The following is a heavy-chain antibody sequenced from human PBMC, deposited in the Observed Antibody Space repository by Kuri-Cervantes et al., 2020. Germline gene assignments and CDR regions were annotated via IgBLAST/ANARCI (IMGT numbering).Heavy chain of an antibody. D-gene: IGHD2-15*01. V-gene: IGHV3-23*01. CDR2: ISGSGGST. Sequence: ESLKISCAASGFTFSSYAMSWVRQAPGKGLEWVSAISGSGGSTYYADSVKGRFTISRDNSKNTLYLQMNSLRAEDTAVYYCAKLQVVVVVAAADYWGQGTLVTVSS. J-gene: IGHJ4*02. CDR3: AKLQVVVVVAAADY. CDR1: GFTFSSYA.